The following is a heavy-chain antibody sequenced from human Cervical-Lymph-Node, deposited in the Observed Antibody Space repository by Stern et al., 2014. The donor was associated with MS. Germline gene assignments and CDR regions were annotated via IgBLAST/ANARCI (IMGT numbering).Heavy chain of an antibody. CDR3: AREGGNTAEYFQH. Sequence: VQLEESGGGVVQPGRSLRLSCAASGFTFSSYGIHWVRQAPGKGLEWVAVIWYDGSNKYYADSVKGRFTISRDNSKNTLYLQMNSLRAEDTAVYYCAREGGNTAEYFQHWGQGTLVTVSS. V-gene: IGHV3-33*01. J-gene: IGHJ1*01. CDR2: IWYDGSNK. CDR1: GFTFSSYG. D-gene: IGHD4-23*01.